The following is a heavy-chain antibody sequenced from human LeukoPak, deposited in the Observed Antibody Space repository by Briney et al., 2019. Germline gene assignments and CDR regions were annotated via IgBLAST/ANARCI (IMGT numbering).Heavy chain of an antibody. D-gene: IGHD6-13*01. V-gene: IGHV3-7*04. CDR1: GFTFSSYW. J-gene: IGHJ6*02. CDR2: IKKGEKQDENK. CDR3: ARQRPYSSSWYACYGMDV. Sequence: GGSLRLSCAASGFTFSSYWMSWVRQAPGKGLKWVANIKKGEKQDENKYYVTSVKARFTIYRDNAKNSLYLQRNSLRAEDTAVYYCARQRPYSSSWYACYGMDVWGQGTTVTVSS.